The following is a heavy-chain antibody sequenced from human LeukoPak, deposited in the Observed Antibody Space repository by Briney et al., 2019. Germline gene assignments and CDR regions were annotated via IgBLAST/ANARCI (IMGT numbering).Heavy chain of an antibody. V-gene: IGHV4-31*03. Sequence: SETLSLTCTVSGGSISSGGYYWSWIRQHPGKGLEWIGYIYYSGSTYYNPSLESRVTISVDTSKNQFSLKLSSVTAADTAVYYCARDMVLPRRATTNYYYYYGMDVWGQGTTVTVSS. D-gene: IGHD3-10*01. CDR3: ARDMVLPRRATTNYYYYYGMDV. CDR1: GGSISSGGYY. J-gene: IGHJ6*02. CDR2: IYYSGST.